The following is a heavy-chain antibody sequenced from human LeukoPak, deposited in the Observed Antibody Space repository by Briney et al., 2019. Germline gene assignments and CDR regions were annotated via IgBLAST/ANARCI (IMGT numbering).Heavy chain of an antibody. D-gene: IGHD6-13*01. J-gene: IGHJ4*02. CDR2: IGTAGDT. CDR3: ARGRVAAASPDFDY. Sequence: GSLRLSCAASGFTFSSYDMHWVRQATGKGLEWVSAIGTAGDTYYPGSVKGRFTISRENAKNSLYLQMNSLRAGDTAVYYCARGRVAAASPDFDYWGQGTLVTVSS. V-gene: IGHV3-13*01. CDR1: GFTFSSYD.